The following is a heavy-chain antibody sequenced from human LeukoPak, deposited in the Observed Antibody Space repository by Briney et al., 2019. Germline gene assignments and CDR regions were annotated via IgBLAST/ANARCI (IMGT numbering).Heavy chain of an antibody. CDR3: ARDYSSGWYSVDY. CDR2: MTPSTGNT. Sequence: ASVKVSCKASGYTFTNYDINWVRQAPGQGLEWMGYMTPSTGNTGYAQNFQGRVTLTTDTTTSTAYMELRSLRSDDTAIYYCARDYSSGWYSVDYWGQGTLITVSS. CDR1: GYTFTNYD. J-gene: IGHJ4*02. D-gene: IGHD6-19*01. V-gene: IGHV1-8*01.